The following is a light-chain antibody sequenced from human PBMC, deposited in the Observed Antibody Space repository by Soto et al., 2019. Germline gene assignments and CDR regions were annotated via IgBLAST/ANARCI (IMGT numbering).Light chain of an antibody. CDR3: SSFTGSSTYV. CDR1: SSDVGGYNY. CDR2: EVT. V-gene: IGLV2-14*01. J-gene: IGLJ1*01. Sequence: QSALTQPASVSGSPGQSITISCTGTSSDVGGYNYVSWYQQHPGQAPKLMIFEVTNRPSGVSNRFSGSKSANTASLTISGLQPEDEADYYCSSFTGSSTYVFGTGTKVTVL.